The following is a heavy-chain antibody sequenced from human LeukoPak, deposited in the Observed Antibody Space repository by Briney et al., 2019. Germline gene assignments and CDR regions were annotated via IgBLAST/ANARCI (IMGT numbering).Heavy chain of an antibody. D-gene: IGHD3-3*01. CDR1: GFTFSSYG. CDR2: IRYDGSNK. V-gene: IGHV3-30*02. J-gene: IGHJ5*02. CDR3: VNDFWRFGSS. Sequence: PGGSLRLSCAASGFTFSSYGMHWVRQAPGKGLEWVAFIRYDGSNKYYADSVKGRFTISRDNSKNTLYLQMNSLRAEDTAVYYCVNDFWRFGSSWGQGTLVTVSS.